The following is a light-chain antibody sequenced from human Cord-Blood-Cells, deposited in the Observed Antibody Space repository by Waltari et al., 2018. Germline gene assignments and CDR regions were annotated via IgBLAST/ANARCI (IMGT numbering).Light chain of an antibody. J-gene: IGLJ1*01. CDR3: NSRDSSGNYV. CDR1: SLRGYY. Sequence: SSELTQDPAVSVALGQTVRITCHGDSLRGYYASWYQQKPGQTPVLVIYGKNNRPSGIPDRFSGSSSGNTASLTISGAQAEDEADYYCNSRDSSGNYVFGTGTKVTVL. CDR2: GKN. V-gene: IGLV3-19*01.